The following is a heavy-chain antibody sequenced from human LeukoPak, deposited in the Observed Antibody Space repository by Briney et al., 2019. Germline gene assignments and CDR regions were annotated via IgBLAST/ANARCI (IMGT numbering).Heavy chain of an antibody. CDR2: ISGSGNRT. D-gene: IGHD3-16*01. J-gene: IGHJ4*02. Sequence: GGSLRLSCAASGFTFSSYAMSWVRQAPGKGLEWVSSISGSGNRTYCADSVKGRFTISRDNSKNTLFLQMNSLRAEDTAVYYCASSLGPLTEYWGQGTLVTVSS. V-gene: IGHV3-23*01. CDR3: ASSLGPLTEY. CDR1: GFTFSSYA.